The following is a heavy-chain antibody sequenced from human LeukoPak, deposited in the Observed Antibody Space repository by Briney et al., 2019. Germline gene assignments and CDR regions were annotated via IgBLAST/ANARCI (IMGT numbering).Heavy chain of an antibody. CDR2: INAGNGNT. J-gene: IGHJ4*02. CDR3: AIGVAGREFDY. CDR1: GYTFTGYY. Sequence: GASVNVSCKASGYTFTGYYMHWVRLAPGQGLEWMGWINAGNGNTKYSQKFQGRVTITRDTSASTAYMELSSLRSEDTAVYYCAIGVAGREFDYWGQGTLVTVSS. D-gene: IGHD6-19*01. V-gene: IGHV1-3*01.